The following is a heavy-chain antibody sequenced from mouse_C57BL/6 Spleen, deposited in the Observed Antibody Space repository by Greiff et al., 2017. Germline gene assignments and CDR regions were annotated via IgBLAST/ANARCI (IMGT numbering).Heavy chain of an antibody. V-gene: IGHV5-4*01. Sequence: EVQLVESGGGLVKPGGSLKLSCAASGFTFSSYAMSWVRQTPEKRLEWVATISDGGSYTYYPDNVKGRFTISRDNAKNTLYLQMSHLKSEDTAMYYCAREIYDGYDFDYWGQGTTLTVSS. CDR2: ISDGGSYT. D-gene: IGHD2-3*01. CDR3: AREIYDGYDFDY. J-gene: IGHJ2*01. CDR1: GFTFSSYA.